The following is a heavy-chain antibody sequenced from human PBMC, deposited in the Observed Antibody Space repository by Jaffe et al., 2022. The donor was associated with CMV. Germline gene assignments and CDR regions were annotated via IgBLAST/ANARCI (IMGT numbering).Heavy chain of an antibody. CDR2: IYPGDSDT. CDR3: ARSGWTATPDIHSGGYSYGYYDAFDI. V-gene: IGHV5-51*01. D-gene: IGHD5-18*01. CDR1: GYSFTSYW. Sequence: EVQLVQSGAEVKKPGESLKISCKGSGYSFTSYWIGWVRQMPGKGLEWMGIIYPGDSDTRYSPSFQGQVTISADKSISTAYLQWSSLKASDTAMYYCARSGWTATPDIHSGGYSYGYYDAFDIWGQGTMVTVSS. J-gene: IGHJ3*02.